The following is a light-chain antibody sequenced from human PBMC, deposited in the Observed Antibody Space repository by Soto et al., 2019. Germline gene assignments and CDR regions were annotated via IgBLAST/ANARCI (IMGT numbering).Light chain of an antibody. CDR2: DVS. V-gene: IGLV2-14*01. J-gene: IGLJ7*01. Sequence: QSALTQPDSVSGSPGQSITIYCTGTSSDVGGYNYVSWYQQHPGKAPKLIIYDVSRRPSGVSNRFSDSKSGNTASLTISGLQAEDEADYYCSSYISSDAFEFGGGTQLTVL. CDR3: SSYISSDAFE. CDR1: SSDVGGYNY.